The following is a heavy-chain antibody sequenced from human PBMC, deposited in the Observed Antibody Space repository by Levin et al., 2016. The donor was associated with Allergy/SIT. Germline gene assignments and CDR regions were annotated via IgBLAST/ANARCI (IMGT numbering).Heavy chain of an antibody. CDR2: IKSKTDGETT. CDR3: TTPGRDLYSSSWRGSDY. CDR1: GFTFSNAW. J-gene: IGHJ4*02. D-gene: IGHD6-13*01. V-gene: IGHV3-15*01. Sequence: GESLKISCEASGFTFSNAWMSWVRQAPGKGLEWVGRIKSKTDGETTEYTAPVTGRFTISRDDSKNTLYLQMNSLKTEDTAVYYCTTPGRDLYSSSWRGSDYWGQGTLVTVSS.